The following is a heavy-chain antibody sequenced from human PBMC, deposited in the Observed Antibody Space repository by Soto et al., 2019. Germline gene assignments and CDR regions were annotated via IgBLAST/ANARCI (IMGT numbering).Heavy chain of an antibody. V-gene: IGHV3-49*02. CDR3: TREIPYFDS. J-gene: IGHJ4*02. CDR2: IRSKDYGGTP. Sequence: RQAPGRGLEWVGFIRSKDYGGTPEYAASVKGRFAISRDDSTGIAYLQMNSLKNEDTAVYYCTREIPYFDSWGQGTLVTVSS.